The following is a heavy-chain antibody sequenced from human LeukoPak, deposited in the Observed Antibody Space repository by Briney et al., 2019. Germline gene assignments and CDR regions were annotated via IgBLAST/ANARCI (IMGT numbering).Heavy chain of an antibody. CDR2: IYYSGST. J-gene: IGHJ5*02. Sequence: SETLSLTCTVSGGSISSSRYYWGWIRQPPGKGLEWIGSIYYSGSTHYNPSLKSRVTISVDTSKNQFSLKLSSVTAADTAVYYCAIRGAGYSGYDVWFDPWGQGTLVTVSS. CDR1: GGSISSSRYY. V-gene: IGHV4-39*01. CDR3: AIRGAGYSGYDVWFDP. D-gene: IGHD5-12*01.